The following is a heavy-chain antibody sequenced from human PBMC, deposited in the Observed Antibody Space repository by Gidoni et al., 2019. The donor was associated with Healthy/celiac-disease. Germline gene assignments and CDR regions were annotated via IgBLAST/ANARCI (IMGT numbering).Heavy chain of an antibody. J-gene: IGHJ4*02. D-gene: IGHD6-6*01. CDR1: GFPSSSDG. CDR2: IGDDGSNK. V-gene: IGHV3-33*01. Sequence: QVQLVASGGGVVQPGSSLRLSCAASGFPSSSDGMHWVRQAPGKGLEWVAVIGDDGSNKYDADSVKGRFTISRDNSKNTLYLQMNSLRAEDTAVYYCARAPYSSSSGLDYWGQGTLVTVSS. CDR3: ARAPYSSSSGLDY.